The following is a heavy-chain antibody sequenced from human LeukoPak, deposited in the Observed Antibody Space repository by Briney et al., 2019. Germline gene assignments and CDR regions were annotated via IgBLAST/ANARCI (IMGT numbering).Heavy chain of an antibody. CDR1: GYTFTNFA. V-gene: IGHV1-3*01. CDR3: ARGLGRWSEGDAFDI. J-gene: IGHJ3*02. D-gene: IGHD4-23*01. Sequence: ASVKVSCKASGYTFTNFAMHWVRQAPGQRLEWMGWISAGNGNTKYSQKFQGRVTLTKDTSASTAYMELSSLRSEDTAVYYCARGLGRWSEGDAFDIWGQGTMVTVSS. CDR2: ISAGNGNT.